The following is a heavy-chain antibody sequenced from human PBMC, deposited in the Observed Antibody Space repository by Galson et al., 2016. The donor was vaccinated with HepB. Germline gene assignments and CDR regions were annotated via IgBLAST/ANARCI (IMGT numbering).Heavy chain of an antibody. Sequence: SVKVSCKASGYSFTNFYIHWVRQAPGQGLEWMGLINPSRGSTNYAQKFQGRVAMSRDTSTSTVYMELSGLRSEDTADYFCARSRGAVATGGFDLWGQATLVIVSS. D-gene: IGHD3-10*01. CDR3: ARSRGAVATGGFDL. V-gene: IGHV1-46*01. CDR2: INPSRGST. J-gene: IGHJ4*02. CDR1: GYSFTNFY.